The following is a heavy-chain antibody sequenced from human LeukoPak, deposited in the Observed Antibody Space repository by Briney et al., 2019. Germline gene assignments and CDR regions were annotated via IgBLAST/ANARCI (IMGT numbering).Heavy chain of an antibody. CDR3: ARLDLYYFDY. J-gene: IGHJ4*02. V-gene: IGHV4-31*03. CDR2: IYYSGST. Sequence: PSETLSLTCTVSGGSISSGGYYWSWIRQHPGKGLEWIGYIYYSGSTYNNPSLKSRVPISVDTSKNQFSLKLSSVTAADTAVYYCARLDLYYFDYWGQGTLVTVSS. CDR1: GGSISSGGYY.